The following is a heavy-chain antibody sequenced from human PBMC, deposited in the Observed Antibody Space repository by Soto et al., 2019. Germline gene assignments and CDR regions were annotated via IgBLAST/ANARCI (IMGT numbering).Heavy chain of an antibody. D-gene: IGHD6-6*01. CDR3: AHSPIAARRGYYFDY. J-gene: IGHJ4*02. Sequence: TSETLSLTCTVSGGSISSGGYYWSWIRQHPGKGLEWIGYIYYSGSTYYNPSLKSRVTISVDTSKNQFSLKLSSVTAADTAVYYCAHSPIAARRGYYFDYWGQGTLVNVS. V-gene: IGHV4-31*03. CDR2: IYYSGST. CDR1: GGSISSGGYY.